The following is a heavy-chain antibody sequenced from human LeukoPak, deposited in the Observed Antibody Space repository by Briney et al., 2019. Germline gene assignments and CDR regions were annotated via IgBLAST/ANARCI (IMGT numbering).Heavy chain of an antibody. Sequence: SETLSLTCAVYGGSFSGYYWSWIRQPPGKGLEWIGEINHSGSTNYNPSLKSRVTISVDTSKNQFSLKLSSVTAADTAVYYCARVGYYYDSSGYYRDAFDIWGQGTMVTVSS. CDR2: INHSGST. CDR1: GGSFSGYY. V-gene: IGHV4-34*01. CDR3: ARVGYYYDSSGYYRDAFDI. D-gene: IGHD3-22*01. J-gene: IGHJ3*02.